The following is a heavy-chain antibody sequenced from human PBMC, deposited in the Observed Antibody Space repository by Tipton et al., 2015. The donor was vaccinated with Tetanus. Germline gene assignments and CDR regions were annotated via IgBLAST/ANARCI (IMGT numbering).Heavy chain of an antibody. Sequence: QLVQSGAEVKKPGASVKVSCKASGYTFTSYYMHWVRQAPGQGLEWMGIINPSGGSTSYAQKFQGRVTMTRDTSTSTVYMELSSLRSEDTAVYYCARENYGSGTITSSGWFDPWGQGTLVTVSS. D-gene: IGHD3-10*01. CDR3: ARENYGSGTITSSGWFDP. CDR2: INPSGGST. CDR1: GYTFTSYY. J-gene: IGHJ5*02. V-gene: IGHV1-46*01.